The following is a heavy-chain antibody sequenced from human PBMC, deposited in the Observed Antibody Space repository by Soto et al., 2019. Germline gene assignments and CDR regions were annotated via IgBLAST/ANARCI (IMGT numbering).Heavy chain of an antibody. V-gene: IGHV1-2*04. CDR1: GYTFTGYY. CDR2: INPNSGGT. Sequence: GASVKVSCKASGYTFTGYYMQWVRQAPGQGLEWMGWINPNSGGTNYAQKFQGWVTMTRDTSISTAYMELSRLRSDDTAVYYCARGVSVLVPSAIQSYYYYIDVSGKGTSVTVSS. CDR3: ARGVSVLVPSAIQSYYYYIDV. D-gene: IGHD2-2*02. J-gene: IGHJ6*03.